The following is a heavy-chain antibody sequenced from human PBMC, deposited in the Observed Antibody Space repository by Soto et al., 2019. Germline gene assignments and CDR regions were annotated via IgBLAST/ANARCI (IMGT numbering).Heavy chain of an antibody. J-gene: IGHJ4*02. CDR3: TTRACSGGSCFEDY. Sequence: QLQLQESGPGLVKPSETLSLTCTVSGGSISSSNSYWGWIRQPPGKGLEWIGSIYYSGSTNYNPSPKSRVTRSADTSKNQFSLPLTSVTAADTAVYYCTTRACSGGSCFEDYWGQGTLVTVSS. D-gene: IGHD2-15*01. V-gene: IGHV4-39*01. CDR2: IYYSGST. CDR1: GGSISSSNSY.